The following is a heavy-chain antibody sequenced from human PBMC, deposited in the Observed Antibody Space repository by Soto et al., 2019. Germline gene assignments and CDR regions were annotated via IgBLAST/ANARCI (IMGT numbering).Heavy chain of an antibody. J-gene: IGHJ6*02. V-gene: IGHV3-30*03. D-gene: IGHD4-4*01. CDR1: GFTFTSYG. Sequence: GGSLRLSCAASGFTFTSYGMHWIRQAPGKGLEWMALILHDGSAEYYADSVKGRFTISRDNSKNTLYLQMNSLRAEDTAVYYCARSRDGYSFYFYYGMDGWGQGTTVTVSS. CDR3: ARSRDGYSFYFYYGMDG. CDR2: ILHDGSAE.